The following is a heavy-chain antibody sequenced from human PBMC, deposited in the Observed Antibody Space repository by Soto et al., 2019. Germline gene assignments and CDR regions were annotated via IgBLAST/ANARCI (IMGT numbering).Heavy chain of an antibody. D-gene: IGHD3-22*01. CDR2: ISAYNGNT. CDR3: ARDLATYYYDSSGQFSPRYFDY. CDR1: GYTSTSYG. J-gene: IGHJ4*02. V-gene: IGHV1-18*01. Sequence: ASVKVSCKASGYTSTSYGISWVRQAPGQGLEWMGWISAYNGNTNYAQKLQGRVTMTTDTSTSTAYMELRSLRSDDTAVYYCARDLATYYYDSSGQFSPRYFDYWGQGTLVTVSS.